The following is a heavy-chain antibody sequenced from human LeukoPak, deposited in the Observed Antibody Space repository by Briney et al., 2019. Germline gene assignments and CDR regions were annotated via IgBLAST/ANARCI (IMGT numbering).Heavy chain of an antibody. V-gene: IGHV3-23*01. CDR2: ISGSGGST. CDR1: GFTFSSYG. D-gene: IGHD1-26*01. Sequence: GGSLRLSCAASGFTFSSYGMSWVRQAPGKGLEWVSAISGSGGSTYYADSVKGRFTISRDNSKNTLYLQMNSLRAEDTAVYYCAKRWAAGYYYMDVWGKGTTVTISS. CDR3: AKRWAAGYYYMDV. J-gene: IGHJ6*03.